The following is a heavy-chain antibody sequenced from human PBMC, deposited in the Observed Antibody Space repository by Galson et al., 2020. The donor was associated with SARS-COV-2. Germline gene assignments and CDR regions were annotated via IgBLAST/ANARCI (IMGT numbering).Heavy chain of an antibody. V-gene: IGHV4-34*01. CDR3: ASAVYYDSSGYYYLFDY. CDR2: INHSGST. D-gene: IGHD3-22*01. J-gene: IGHJ4*02. CDR1: GGSFSGYY. Sequence: SQTLSLTCAVYGGSFSGYYWSWIRQPPGKGLEWIGEINHSGSTNHNPSLKSRVTISVDTSKNQFSLKLSSVTAADTAVYYCASAVYYDSSGYYYLFDYWGQGTLVTVSS.